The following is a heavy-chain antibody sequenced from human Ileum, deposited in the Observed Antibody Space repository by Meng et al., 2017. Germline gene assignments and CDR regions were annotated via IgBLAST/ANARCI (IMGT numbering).Heavy chain of an antibody. V-gene: IGHV2-5*02. CDR2: IYWXXXK. CDR3: AHSPQGYFDY. J-gene: IGHJ4*02. CDR1: GFSLATSGVX. Sequence: QITLXXTGPALVKATXPLTLTCHFSGFSLATSGVXGXWIRQPPGEAPEVLGVIYWXXXKRYXPXXKNXLXITKYXSKNQVVXXXTNMDXMDTGXYYCAHSPQGYFDYWGPGTLVTVSS.